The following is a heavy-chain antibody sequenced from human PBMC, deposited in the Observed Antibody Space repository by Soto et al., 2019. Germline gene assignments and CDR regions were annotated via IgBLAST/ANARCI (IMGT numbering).Heavy chain of an antibody. CDR1: GGSISSYY. J-gene: IGHJ6*02. CDR2: IYYSGST. Sequence: QVQLQESGPGLVKPSETLSLTCTVSGGSISSYYWSWIRQPPGKGLEWIGHIYYSGSTNYNPSLKSRVTISVDTSKNQFSLKLSSVTAADTAVYYCARVGSGGITMVRGVIYGMDVWGQGTTVTVSS. CDR3: ARVGSGGITMVRGVIYGMDV. D-gene: IGHD3-10*01. V-gene: IGHV4-59*01.